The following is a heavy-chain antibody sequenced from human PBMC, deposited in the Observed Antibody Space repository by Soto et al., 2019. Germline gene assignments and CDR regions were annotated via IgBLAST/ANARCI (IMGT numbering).Heavy chain of an antibody. CDR1: GYTFPSYY. Sequence: GASVKVSCKASGYTFPSYYMHWVRQAPGQGLEWMGIINPSGGSTNYAQKFQGRETMSKDTSTSTVFIEMNSIKTENTAVYYCARAAATPDFDYWGQGTLVTVSS. D-gene: IGHD2-15*01. J-gene: IGHJ4*02. CDR2: INPSGGST. V-gene: IGHV1-46*01. CDR3: ARAAATPDFDY.